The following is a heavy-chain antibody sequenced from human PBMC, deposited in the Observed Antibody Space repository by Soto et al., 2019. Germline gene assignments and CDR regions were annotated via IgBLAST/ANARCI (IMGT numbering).Heavy chain of an antibody. Sequence: QVQLVQSGGEVKRPGASVKVSCKTSGFTFSNYGITWVRQAPGQPLEWLGWISLYSDSTNYAQKFQGRVSMTTDTSTTPAYMELRSLRSDDTAVYYCARVVPGAEAWFGPWGQGTLVTVSS. CDR1: GFTFSNYG. J-gene: IGHJ5*02. CDR2: ISLYSDST. V-gene: IGHV1-18*01. CDR3: ARVVPGAEAWFGP. D-gene: IGHD2-2*01.